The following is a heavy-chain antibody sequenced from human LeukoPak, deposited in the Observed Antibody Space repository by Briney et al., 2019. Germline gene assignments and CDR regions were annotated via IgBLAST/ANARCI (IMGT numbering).Heavy chain of an antibody. CDR3: ATYVTMIVVSLGYFDY. Sequence: GGSLRLSCAASGFTFSGYAMSWVRQAPGKGLEWVSAISGSGGSTYYADSVKGRFTISRDNSKNTLYLQMNSLRAEDTAVYYCATYVTMIVVSLGYFDYWGQGTLVTVSS. CDR2: ISGSGGST. V-gene: IGHV3-23*01. D-gene: IGHD3-22*01. J-gene: IGHJ4*02. CDR1: GFTFSGYA.